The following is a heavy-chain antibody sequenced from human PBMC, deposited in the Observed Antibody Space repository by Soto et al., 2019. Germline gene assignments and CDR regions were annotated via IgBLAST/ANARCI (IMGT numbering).Heavy chain of an antibody. V-gene: IGHV4-31*03. J-gene: IGHJ4*02. CDR3: ARTYSYGPFYFDY. D-gene: IGHD5-18*01. CDR1: GGSLSSGGFY. Sequence: TLSLTCTVSGGSLSSGGFYWSWIRQHPGKGLEWIGYVHYSGTTFYNPPLNSRLTISLDTSTNQFSLRLNSVTAADTAVYYCARTYSYGPFYFDYWVQGXLVTVSS. CDR2: VHYSGTT.